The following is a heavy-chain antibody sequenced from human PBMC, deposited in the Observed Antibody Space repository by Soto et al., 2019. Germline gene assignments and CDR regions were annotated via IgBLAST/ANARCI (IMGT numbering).Heavy chain of an antibody. CDR1: GGSINSSSYF. V-gene: IGHV4-39*01. CDR3: ARHYSSGSRNWFDP. J-gene: IGHJ5*02. D-gene: IGHD6-19*01. CDR2: YYYSGST. Sequence: QLQLQESGPGLVKPSETLSLTCSVSGGSINSSSYFWGWVRQPPGKGLEWIGSYYYSGSTYYNPSLRSRVTISVDTSKNQFSLKLSSVAAADTAVFYCARHYSSGSRNWFDPWVQGTQVTVSS.